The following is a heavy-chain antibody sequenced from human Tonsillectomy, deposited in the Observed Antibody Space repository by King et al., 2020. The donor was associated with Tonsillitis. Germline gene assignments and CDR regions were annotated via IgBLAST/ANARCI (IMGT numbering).Heavy chain of an antibody. CDR2: IKSESDDGTA. V-gene: IGHV3-15*01. J-gene: IGHJ6*02. CDR3: TTEDQAGVYAMDV. D-gene: IGHD3-10*01. CDR1: GFTFSNAW. Sequence: VQLVESGGGLVKPGGSLIVSCAASGFTFSNAWMNWVRQAPGKGLEWVGRIKSESDDGTADFAAPVKGRFTISRDDSTNTLYLQMNSLKKEDTVVYFCTTEDQAGVYAMDVWGQGTTVTVSS.